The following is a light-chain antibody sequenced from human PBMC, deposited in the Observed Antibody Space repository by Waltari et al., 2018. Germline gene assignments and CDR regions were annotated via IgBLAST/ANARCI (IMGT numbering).Light chain of an antibody. CDR1: QTVLHSTDNNSY. CDR2: WAS. J-gene: IGKJ1*01. Sequence: DIVMTQSPYSLAVSLRERAASNCESSQTVLHSTDNNSYLAWYQQKLGQPPKLLIYWASTRASGVPERFCGSGSGTDLTLTISSLQAEDVAVYYCQQYYDTPRTFGQGTRVEIK. CDR3: QQYYDTPRT. V-gene: IGKV4-1*01.